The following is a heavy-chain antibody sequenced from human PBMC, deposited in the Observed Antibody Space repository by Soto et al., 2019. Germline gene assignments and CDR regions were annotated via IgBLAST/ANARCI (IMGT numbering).Heavy chain of an antibody. CDR1: GFTFSSYE. Sequence: GGSLRLSFAASGFTFSSYEVNWVRQAPGKGLEWLSYISSSGKTIYYSDSVKGRFTISRDNAKYSPSLQMNSLRAEDTAVYYCARDDYYDNSGSLVSADYWGQGTLVTVSS. J-gene: IGHJ4*02. V-gene: IGHV3-48*03. CDR2: ISSSGKTI. D-gene: IGHD3-22*01. CDR3: ARDDYYDNSGSLVSADY.